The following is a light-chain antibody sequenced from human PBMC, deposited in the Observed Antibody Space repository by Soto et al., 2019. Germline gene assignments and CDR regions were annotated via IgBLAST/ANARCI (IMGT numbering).Light chain of an antibody. CDR1: QGISSY. CDR2: AAS. Sequence: IQLTQSPSSLSASVGDRVNITCRASQGISSYLAWYQQKPGKAPKLLIYAASTLQSGAPSRFSGSGSGTDFTLTISGLQPEDFATYYCQQLNRFRGTQTFGGGTKVEIK. J-gene: IGKJ4*01. V-gene: IGKV1-9*01. CDR3: QQLNRFRGTQT.